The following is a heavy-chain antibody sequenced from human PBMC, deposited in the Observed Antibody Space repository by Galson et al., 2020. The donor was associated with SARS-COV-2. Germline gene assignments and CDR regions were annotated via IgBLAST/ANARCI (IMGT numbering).Heavy chain of an antibody. CDR2: IGTAGDP. Sequence: GGSLILSCAASGFTFSSYDMHWVRQATGKGLEWVSAIGTAGDPYYPGSVKGRFTISRENAKNSLYLQMNSLRAGDTAVYYCARGGNSGSYLDGYMDVWGKGTTVTVSS. CDR1: GFTFSSYD. D-gene: IGHD1-26*01. J-gene: IGHJ6*03. CDR3: ARGGNSGSYLDGYMDV. V-gene: IGHV3-13*05.